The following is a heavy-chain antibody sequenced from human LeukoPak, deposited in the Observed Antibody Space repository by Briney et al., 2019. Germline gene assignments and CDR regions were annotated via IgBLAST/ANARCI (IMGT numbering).Heavy chain of an antibody. CDR3: ASQGGFDD. CDR1: GFSFSSYT. Sequence: GGSLRLSCAASGFSFSSYTMNWVRQASGKGLEWVSSISSSSSYIYYADLVKGRFTISRDNAKNSLHLQMNSLSAEDTAVYYCASQGGFDDWGQGTLVTVSS. J-gene: IGHJ4*02. D-gene: IGHD2-15*01. V-gene: IGHV3-21*01. CDR2: ISSSSSYI.